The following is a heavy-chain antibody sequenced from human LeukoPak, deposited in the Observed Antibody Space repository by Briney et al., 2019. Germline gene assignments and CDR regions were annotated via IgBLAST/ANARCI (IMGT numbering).Heavy chain of an antibody. J-gene: IGHJ5*02. Sequence: SETLSLTCAVYGGSFSGYYWSWIRQPPGKGLEWIGETNHSGSTNYNPSLKSRVTISVDTSKNQFSLKLSSVTAADTAVYYCARGRRDSSGPGRRRLNWFDPWGQGTLVTVSS. CDR3: ARGRRDSSGPGRRRLNWFDP. V-gene: IGHV4-34*01. CDR1: GGSFSGYY. D-gene: IGHD6-19*01. CDR2: TNHSGST.